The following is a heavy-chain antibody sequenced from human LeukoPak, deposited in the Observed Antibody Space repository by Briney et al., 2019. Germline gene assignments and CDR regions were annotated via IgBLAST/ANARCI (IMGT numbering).Heavy chain of an antibody. CDR2: ISAYNGNT. CDR1: GYPFTTYG. D-gene: IGHD3-22*01. J-gene: IGHJ3*02. CDR3: ASYYYDSSGYYVAGAFDI. V-gene: IGHV1-18*01. Sequence: ASVKVSCKASGYPFTTYGISWVRQAPGQGLEWMGWISAYNGNTNYAQKLQGRVTMTTDTSTSTAYMELRSLRSDDTAVYYCASYYYDSSGYYVAGAFDIWGQGTMVTVSS.